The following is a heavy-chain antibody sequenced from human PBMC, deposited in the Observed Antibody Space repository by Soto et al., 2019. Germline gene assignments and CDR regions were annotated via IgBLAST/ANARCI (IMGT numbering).Heavy chain of an antibody. CDR3: ARCSGGSCYSRYY. CDR2: ISYDGSNK. D-gene: IGHD2-15*01. Sequence: QVQLVESGGGVVQPGRSLRLSCAASGFTFSSYAMHWVRQAPGKGLEWVAVISYDGSNKYYADSVKGRFTISRDNSKNTLYLQMNSLRAEDTAVYYCARCSGGSCYSRYYWGQGTLVTVSS. J-gene: IGHJ4*02. CDR1: GFTFSSYA. V-gene: IGHV3-30-3*01.